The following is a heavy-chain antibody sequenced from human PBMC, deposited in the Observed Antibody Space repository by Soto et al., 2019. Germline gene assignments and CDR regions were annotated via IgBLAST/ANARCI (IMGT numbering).Heavy chain of an antibody. J-gene: IGHJ5*02. D-gene: IGHD6-19*01. CDR1: GYTFTSYG. V-gene: IGHV1-18*01. CDR3: ERALHSVGGTNYH. CDR2: ISPCFGKT. Sequence: GASVKVSCKSSGYTFTSYGYPWVRQAPGQGLEWLGWISPCFGKTNYAQKFQGRMTMTTDTSASTAYMELKSLRSDDTAVYYCERALHSVGGTNYHWGPGTLVTVS.